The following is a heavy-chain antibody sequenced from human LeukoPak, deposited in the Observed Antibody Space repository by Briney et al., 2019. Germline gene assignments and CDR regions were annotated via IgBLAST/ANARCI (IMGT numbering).Heavy chain of an antibody. Sequence: PGGSLRLSCAASGFTFSNAWMNWVRQAPGKGLEWVGRIKTKADGGTTDCTAPVKGRFTISRDDSKDTLYLQMNSLKIEDTAVYYCTTNDAFDIWGQGTMVTVSS. CDR1: GFTFSNAW. CDR3: TTNDAFDI. CDR2: IKTKADGGTT. J-gene: IGHJ3*02. V-gene: IGHV3-15*07.